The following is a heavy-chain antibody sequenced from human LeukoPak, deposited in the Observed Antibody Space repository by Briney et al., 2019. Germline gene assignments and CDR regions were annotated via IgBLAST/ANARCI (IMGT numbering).Heavy chain of an antibody. Sequence: PSETLSLTCTVSGGSISSYYWSWIRQPPGKGLEWIGYIFHSGSTNYNPSLKSRVTISVDTSKNQFSLNLSSVTAADTAVYYCATGITGTPYYFDYWGQGTLVTVSS. J-gene: IGHJ4*02. CDR2: IFHSGST. D-gene: IGHD1-20*01. CDR1: GGSISSYY. CDR3: ATGITGTPYYFDY. V-gene: IGHV4-59*08.